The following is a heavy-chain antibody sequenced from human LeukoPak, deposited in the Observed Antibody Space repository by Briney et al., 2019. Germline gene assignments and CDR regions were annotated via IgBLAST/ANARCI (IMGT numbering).Heavy chain of an antibody. CDR3: ARGSKFSLIVVVITTNDAFDI. CDR1: GGSFSSYY. CDR2: INHSGST. Sequence: PSETLSLTCAVYGGSFSSYYWSWIRQPPGKGLEWIGEINHSGSTNYNPSLKSRVTISVDTSKNQFSLKLSSVTAADTAVYYCARGSKFSLIVVVITTNDAFDIWGQGTMDTVSS. D-gene: IGHD3-22*01. J-gene: IGHJ3*02. V-gene: IGHV4-34*01.